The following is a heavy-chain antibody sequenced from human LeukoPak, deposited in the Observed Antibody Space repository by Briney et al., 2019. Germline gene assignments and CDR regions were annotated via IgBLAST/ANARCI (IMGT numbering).Heavy chain of an antibody. J-gene: IGHJ4*02. D-gene: IGHD5-24*01. CDR1: GFTFSSYG. V-gene: IGHV3-33*01. CDR3: ARAGTEAEGYNSDYFDY. Sequence: GGSLGLSCAASGFTFSSYGMHWVRQAPGKGLEWVAVIWYDGSNKYYADSVKGRFTISRDNSKNTLYLQMNSLRAEDTAVYYCARAGTEAEGYNSDYFDYWGQGTLVTVSS. CDR2: IWYDGSNK.